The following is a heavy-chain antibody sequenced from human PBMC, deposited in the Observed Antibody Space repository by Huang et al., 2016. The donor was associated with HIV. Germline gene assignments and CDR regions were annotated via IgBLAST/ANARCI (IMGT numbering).Heavy chain of an antibody. J-gene: IGHJ6*03. Sequence: QVQLVESGGGVVQPGRSLRLSCAASRFTFSNSAMHWVRQAPGKGREWVAVISYDGRNKYYADSVKGRVTIARDNSKNTLYLQMNSLRAEDTAVYYCARDLWLRDLYYYYYMDVWGKGTTVTVSS. CDR2: ISYDGRNK. CDR1: RFTFSNSA. CDR3: ARDLWLRDLYYYYYMDV. D-gene: IGHD5-12*01. V-gene: IGHV3-30*04.